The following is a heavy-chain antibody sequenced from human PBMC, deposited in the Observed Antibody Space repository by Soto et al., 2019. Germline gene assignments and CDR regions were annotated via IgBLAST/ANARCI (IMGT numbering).Heavy chain of an antibody. Sequence: QVQLQESGPGLVKPSETLSLTCTVSGGSISSYYWSWIRQPPGKGLEWIGYIYYSGSTNYNPSLKSRVTISVDTSKNQFSLKLSSVPAADTAVYYCARRRYYFDYWGQGTLVTVSS. CDR2: IYYSGST. CDR3: ARRRYYFDY. CDR1: GGSISSYY. V-gene: IGHV4-59*08. J-gene: IGHJ4*02.